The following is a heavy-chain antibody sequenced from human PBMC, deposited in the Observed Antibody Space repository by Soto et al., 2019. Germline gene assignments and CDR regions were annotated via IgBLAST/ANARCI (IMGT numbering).Heavy chain of an antibody. CDR3: ARRKERSGPYYSDR. J-gene: IGHJ5*02. Sequence: KVSCAASVLTFITYDFCWVRQAAGQVLEWMGWMNPNNGNAGFAQKFRGRINMTRNTSISTAYLELSSLRSDDSAVYFCARRKERSGPYYSDRWGQGTQVTVSP. CDR2: MNPNNGNA. CDR1: VLTFITYD. V-gene: IGHV1-8*01. D-gene: IGHD4-4*01.